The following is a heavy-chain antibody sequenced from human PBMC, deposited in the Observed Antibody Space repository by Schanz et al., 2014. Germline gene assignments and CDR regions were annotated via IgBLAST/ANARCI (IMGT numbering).Heavy chain of an antibody. Sequence: VQLVESGGGVVQPGRSLRLSCAASGFTFSSYAMTWVRQAPGKGLEWVSSISHSGGSKYYADSVKGRFTISRDNSENTLYLQKNSLSADDTAVFYCAKGMGYCSGGTCYDYYYYGLDVWGQGTTVTVSS. J-gene: IGHJ6*02. D-gene: IGHD2-15*01. CDR3: AKGMGYCSGGTCYDYYYYGLDV. V-gene: IGHV3-23*04. CDR2: ISHSGGSK. CDR1: GFTFSSYA.